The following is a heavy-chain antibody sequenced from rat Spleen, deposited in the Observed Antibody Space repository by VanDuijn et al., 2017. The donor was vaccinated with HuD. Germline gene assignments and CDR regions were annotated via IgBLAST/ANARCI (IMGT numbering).Heavy chain of an antibody. CDR1: GFTFSKYG. D-gene: IGHD1-2*01. Sequence: EVQLVESGGGLVQPGRSLKLSCVASGFTFSKYGMAWVRQAPTKGLEWVASINTGGGNTYYPDSVKGRFTISRDNAKSTLYLQMDSLRSEDTASYYCARHDRDYYSSYIPRFAYWGQGTLVTVSS. CDR2: INTGGGNT. CDR3: ARHDRDYYSSYIPRFAY. V-gene: IGHV5S13*01. J-gene: IGHJ3*01.